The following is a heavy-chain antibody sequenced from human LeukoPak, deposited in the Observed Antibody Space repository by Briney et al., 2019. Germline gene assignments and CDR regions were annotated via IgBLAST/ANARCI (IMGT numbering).Heavy chain of an antibody. CDR1: GVTFCSFA. D-gene: IGHD4-17*01. V-gene: IGHV3-23*01. Sequence: GGSLRLSCAASGVTFCSFAMTWVRQAPGKGLEWVSSITGNHGPTYNTDSVKGRFIISRDNSQNTLYLQMNSLRAEDTAVYHCTKDPNGDYVGAFDPWGQGTLVTVSS. J-gene: IGHJ5*02. CDR2: ITGNHGPT. CDR3: TKDPNGDYVGAFDP.